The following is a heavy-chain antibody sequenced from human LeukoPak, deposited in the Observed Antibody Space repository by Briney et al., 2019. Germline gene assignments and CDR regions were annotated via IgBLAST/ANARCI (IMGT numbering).Heavy chain of an antibody. J-gene: IGHJ4*02. CDR3: AKEVGPHGSGSHYGY. D-gene: IGHD3-10*01. CDR2: ISYDGSKK. V-gene: IGHV3-30*18. CDR1: GFTFSIYA. Sequence: PGGSLRLSCAASGFTFSIYAMSWVRQAPGKGLEWVAVISYDGSKKFYVDSVKGRFTISRDNSKNTLYLQLNSLRAEDTAVYYCAKEVGPHGSGSHYGYWGQGTLVTVSS.